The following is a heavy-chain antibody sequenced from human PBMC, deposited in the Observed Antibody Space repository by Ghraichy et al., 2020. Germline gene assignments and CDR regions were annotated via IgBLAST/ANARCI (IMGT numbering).Heavy chain of an antibody. Sequence: SVKVSCKASGFTFTSSAVQWVRQARGQRLEWIGWIVVGSGNTNYAQKFQERVTITRDMSTSTAYMELSSLRSEDTAVYYCAARASIGASFDYWGQGTLVTVSS. CDR1: GFTFTSSA. CDR2: IVVGSGNT. J-gene: IGHJ4*02. V-gene: IGHV1-58*01. CDR3: AARASIGASFDY. D-gene: IGHD6-6*01.